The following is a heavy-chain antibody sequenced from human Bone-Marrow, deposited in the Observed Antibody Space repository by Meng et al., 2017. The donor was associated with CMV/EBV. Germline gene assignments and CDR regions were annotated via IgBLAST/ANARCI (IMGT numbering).Heavy chain of an antibody. V-gene: IGHV3-21*01. D-gene: IGHD1-26*01. CDR3: ARGGTKWEPSPFDY. CDR1: GFTFSSYS. Sequence: GGSLRLSCAASGFTFSSYSMNWVRQAPGKGLEWVSSISSSSSYIYYADSVKGRFTISRDNAKNSLYLQMNSLRAEDTAVYYCARGGTKWEPSPFDYWGQGTLVTVSS. J-gene: IGHJ4*02. CDR2: ISSSSSYI.